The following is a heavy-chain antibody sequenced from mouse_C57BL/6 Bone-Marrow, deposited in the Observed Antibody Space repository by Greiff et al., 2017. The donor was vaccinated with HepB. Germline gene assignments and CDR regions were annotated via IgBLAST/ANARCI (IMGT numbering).Heavy chain of an antibody. V-gene: IGHV1-81*01. CDR1: GYTFTSYG. D-gene: IGHD1-1*01. CDR3: ARAKDLLLRYHFDV. J-gene: IGHJ1*03. CDR2: IYPRSGNT. Sequence: QVQLQQSGAELARPGASVKLSCKASGYTFTSYGISWVKQRTGQGLEWIGEIYPRSGNTYYNEKFKGKATLTADKSSSTAYMELRSLSSEDSAVYFCARAKDLLLRYHFDVWGTGTTVTVSS.